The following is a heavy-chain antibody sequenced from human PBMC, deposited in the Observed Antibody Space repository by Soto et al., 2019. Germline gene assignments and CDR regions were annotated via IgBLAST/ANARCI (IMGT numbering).Heavy chain of an antibody. CDR1: GYTFTGYY. CDR2: INPNSGGT. D-gene: IGHD1-26*01. CDR3: ASSPIAGACYFDY. J-gene: IGHJ4*02. Sequence: ASVKVSCKASGYTFTGYYMHWVRQAPGQGLEWMGWINPNSGGTNYAQKFQGRVTMTRDTSISTAYMELSRLRSDDTAVYYGASSPIAGACYFDYWGKGPLFTVSS. V-gene: IGHV1-2*02.